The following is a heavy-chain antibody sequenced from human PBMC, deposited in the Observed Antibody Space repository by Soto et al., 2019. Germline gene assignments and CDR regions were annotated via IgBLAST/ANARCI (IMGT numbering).Heavy chain of an antibody. D-gene: IGHD3-22*01. Sequence: QVQLVQSGAEVKKPGASVKVSCKASGYTFTTYGISWVRQAPGQGLEWMGWINTYNGNTNYAQRVQGRVTMTTATSTSTAYLELRSLRSDDTAVYYCARAANRFHYESSGYIDYWGQGTLVTVSS. V-gene: IGHV1-18*01. CDR1: GYTFTTYG. J-gene: IGHJ4*02. CDR3: ARAANRFHYESSGYIDY. CDR2: INTYNGNT.